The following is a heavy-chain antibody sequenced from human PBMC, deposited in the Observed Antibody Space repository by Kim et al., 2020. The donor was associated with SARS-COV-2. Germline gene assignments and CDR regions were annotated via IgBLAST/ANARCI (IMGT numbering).Heavy chain of an antibody. D-gene: IGHD3-9*01. J-gene: IGHJ4*02. CDR3: ARGRTRELRYFDWLPLDY. Sequence: QGRFTITADESKSTAYMELSSLRSEDTAVYYCARGRTRELRYFDWLPLDYWGQGTLVTVSS. V-gene: IGHV1-69*01.